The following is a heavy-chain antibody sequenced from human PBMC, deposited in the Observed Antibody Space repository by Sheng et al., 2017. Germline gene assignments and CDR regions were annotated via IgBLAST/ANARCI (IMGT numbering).Heavy chain of an antibody. D-gene: IGHD2-8*01. V-gene: IGHV1-46*01. CDR1: RHTFITYY. Sequence: QVQLVQSGAEVKPPGASVKVSCKASRHTFITYYMHWVRQAPGQGLEWMGIINPSGGSTSYAQKFQGRVTMTRDTSTSTVYMELSSLRSEDTAVYYCARSIGANGAFDIWGQGTMVTVSS. CDR2: INPSGGST. CDR3: ARSIGANGAFDI. J-gene: IGHJ3*02.